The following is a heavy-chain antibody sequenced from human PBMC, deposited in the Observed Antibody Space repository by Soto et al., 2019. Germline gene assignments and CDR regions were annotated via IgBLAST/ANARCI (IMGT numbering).Heavy chain of an antibody. Sequence: LRLSCEGSGFSFSDYSINWVRQAPGKGLEWVSFISSSGQYIKYADSVKGRFTISRDNAKNSVHLQMNSLRVEDTAVYYCARGARYDTLTGYLWGQGTRVTVSS. CDR1: GFSFSDYS. J-gene: IGHJ5*02. D-gene: IGHD3-9*01. CDR2: ISSSGQYI. CDR3: ARGARYDTLTGYL. V-gene: IGHV3-21*06.